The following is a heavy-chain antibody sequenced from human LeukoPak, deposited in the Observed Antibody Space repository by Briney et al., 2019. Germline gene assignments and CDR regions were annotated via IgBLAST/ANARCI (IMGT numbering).Heavy chain of an antibody. V-gene: IGHV4-59*01. Sequence: SETLSLTCTVSGGSISIYYWSCIREPPGEGLEWIGYIYYSGSTNYNTSLKSRVTISVDTSKNQSSLKLSSVTAADTAVYYCAKAWIFPPVHIDHWGQGTLVTV. CDR2: IYYSGST. J-gene: IGHJ4*02. D-gene: IGHD2-2*03. CDR3: AKAWIFPPVHIDH. CDR1: GGSISIYY.